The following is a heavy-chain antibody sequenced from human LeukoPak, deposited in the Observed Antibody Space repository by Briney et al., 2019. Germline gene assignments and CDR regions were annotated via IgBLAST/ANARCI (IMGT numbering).Heavy chain of an antibody. CDR3: ARDDSIDY. CDR2: ISYDGSNK. J-gene: IGHJ4*02. V-gene: IGHV3-30-3*01. D-gene: IGHD2-15*01. CDR1: GFTFSSYA. Sequence: GRSLRLSCAASGFTFSSYAMRWVRQAPGKGLEWVAVISYDGSNKYYADSVKGRFTISRDNSKNTQYLQMNSLRAEDTAVYYCARDDSIDYWGQGTLVTVSS.